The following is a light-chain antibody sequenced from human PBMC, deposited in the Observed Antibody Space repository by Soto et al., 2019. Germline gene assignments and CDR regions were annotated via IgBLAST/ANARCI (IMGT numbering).Light chain of an antibody. Sequence: QSALTQPPSASGSPGQSVTISCTGTSSDVGNYNYVSWYQQHPGKAPKVIIYEVTNRPSGVPDRFSGSKSGNTAPLTVSGLQAEDEADYFCSSYAGSKSVLFGGGTKVTVL. CDR1: SSDVGNYNY. CDR3: SSYAGSKSVL. J-gene: IGLJ2*01. CDR2: EVT. V-gene: IGLV2-8*01.